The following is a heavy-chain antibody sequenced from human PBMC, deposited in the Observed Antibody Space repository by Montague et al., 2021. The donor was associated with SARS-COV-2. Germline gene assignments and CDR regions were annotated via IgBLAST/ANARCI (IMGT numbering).Heavy chain of an antibody. CDR3: TRGIAAAPAY. CDR2: IDWDDDK. D-gene: IGHD6-13*01. CDR1: GFPLSTSGMC. V-gene: IGHV2-70*11. Sequence: PALVKPTQALTLTCTFSGFPLSTSGMCVSWIRQPPGKALEWLARIDWDDDKYYSTSLKTRLTISKDTSKNQVVLTMTNMDPVDTATYYCTRGIAAAPAYWGQGTLVTVSS. J-gene: IGHJ4*02.